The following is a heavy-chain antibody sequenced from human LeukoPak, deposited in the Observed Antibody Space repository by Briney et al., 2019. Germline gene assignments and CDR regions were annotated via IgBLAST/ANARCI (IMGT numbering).Heavy chain of an antibody. J-gene: IGHJ6*03. V-gene: IGHV3-21*01. Sequence: SGGSLRLSCAVSGFTFSSYSMNWVRQAPGKGLEWVSSISSSSSYIYYVDSVKGRFTISRDNDKNSLDLQKNSLRAEDTAVYYCARDSITYYDFWSGYFYYMDVWGKGTTVTVSS. CDR2: ISSSSSYI. D-gene: IGHD3-3*01. CDR1: GFTFSSYS. CDR3: ARDSITYYDFWSGYFYYMDV.